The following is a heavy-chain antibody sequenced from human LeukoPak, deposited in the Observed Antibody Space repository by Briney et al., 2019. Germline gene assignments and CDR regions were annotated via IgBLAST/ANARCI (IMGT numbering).Heavy chain of an antibody. Sequence: PGGSLRLSCAASGFTFSSYAMSWVRQAPGKGLEWVSAISGSGGSTYYADSVKGRFTISRDNSKNTLYLQMNSLRAEDTAVYYCAKDLSVGLLEWLFTDAFDIWGQGTMVTVSS. J-gene: IGHJ3*02. CDR1: GFTFSSYA. V-gene: IGHV3-23*01. CDR3: AKDLSVGLLEWLFTDAFDI. D-gene: IGHD3-3*01. CDR2: ISGSGGST.